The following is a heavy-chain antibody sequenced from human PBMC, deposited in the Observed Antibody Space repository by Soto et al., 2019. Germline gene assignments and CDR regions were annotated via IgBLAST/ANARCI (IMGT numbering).Heavy chain of an antibody. CDR2: IYYSGST. D-gene: IGHD5-12*01. CDR1: GDSISSGDYY. V-gene: IGHV4-30-4*01. Sequence: SETLSLTCTVSGDSISSGDYYCSWIRQPPGKGLEWIGYIYYSGSTYYNPSLKSRVTISVDTSKNQFSLKLSSVTAADTAVYYCARERDGYNLVNDYWGQGTLVTVSS. CDR3: ARERDGYNLVNDY. J-gene: IGHJ4*02.